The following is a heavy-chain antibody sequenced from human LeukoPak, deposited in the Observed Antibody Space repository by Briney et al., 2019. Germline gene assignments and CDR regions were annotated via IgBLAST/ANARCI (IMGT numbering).Heavy chain of an antibody. CDR3: ATPLDYYDTSDSHQGGD. V-gene: IGHV3-7*03. D-gene: IGHD3-22*01. Sequence: GGSLRLSCAASGFTFSSYWMSWVRQAPGKGLEWVANIKQDGSEKNYVDSVKGRFTISRDNAKNSLYPQMNSLRAEDTAVYYCATPLDYYDTSDSHQGGDWGQGTLVTVSS. CDR2: IKQDGSEK. J-gene: IGHJ4*02. CDR1: GFTFSSYW.